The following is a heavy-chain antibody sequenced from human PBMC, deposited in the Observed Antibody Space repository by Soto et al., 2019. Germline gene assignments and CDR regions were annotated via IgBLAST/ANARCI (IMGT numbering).Heavy chain of an antibody. CDR2: ISAYNGNT. Sequence: ASVKVSCKASGYTFTSYGISWVRQAPGQGLEWMGWISAYNGNTNYAQKLQGRVTMTTDTSTSTAYMELRSLRSDDTAVYYCARDPRRSYYDSSGYPYFDYWGQGTLVTVSS. CDR3: ARDPRRSYYDSSGYPYFDY. D-gene: IGHD3-22*01. J-gene: IGHJ4*02. V-gene: IGHV1-18*04. CDR1: GYTFTSYG.